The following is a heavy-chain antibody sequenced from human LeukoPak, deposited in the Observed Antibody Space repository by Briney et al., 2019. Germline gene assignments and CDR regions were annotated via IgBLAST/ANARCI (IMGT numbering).Heavy chain of an antibody. J-gene: IGHJ4*02. Sequence: GGSLRLSCAASGFTFSSYAITWVRQAPGKGLEWVSSIRSTGDSTFYADSVKGRFTISRDNAKNTLFLQINSLRAEDTAVYYCAREILAPGKTHDYWGQGTLVTVSS. CDR2: IRSTGDST. CDR3: AREILAPGKTHDY. CDR1: GFTFSSYA. V-gene: IGHV3-23*01.